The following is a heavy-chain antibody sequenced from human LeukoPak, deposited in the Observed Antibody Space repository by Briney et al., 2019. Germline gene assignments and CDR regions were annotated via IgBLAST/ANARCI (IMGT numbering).Heavy chain of an antibody. Sequence: GGSLRLSCAASGFTFSSYAMHWVRQAPGKGLEWVAVISYDGSNKYYADSVKGRFTISKDNSKNTLYLQMNSLRAEDTAVYYCARSGGQWLVRWAHFDYWGQGTLVTVSS. CDR1: GFTFSSYA. D-gene: IGHD6-19*01. J-gene: IGHJ4*02. V-gene: IGHV3-30*04. CDR3: ARSGGQWLVRWAHFDY. CDR2: ISYDGSNK.